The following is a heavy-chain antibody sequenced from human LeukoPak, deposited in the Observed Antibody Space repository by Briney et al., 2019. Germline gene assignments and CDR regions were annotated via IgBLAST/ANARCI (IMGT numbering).Heavy chain of an antibody. D-gene: IGHD2-15*01. CDR3: ARPRTRLPWFDP. CDR1: GGSISSYY. J-gene: IGHJ5*02. V-gene: IGHV4-59*05. Sequence: SETLSLTCTVSGGSISSYYRSWIRHPPGKGLEWIGSIYYRGSTYYNPSLKSRVTISVDTSKNQFSLKLRSVTAADTAVYYCARPRTRLPWFDPWGQGTLVTVSS. CDR2: IYYRGST.